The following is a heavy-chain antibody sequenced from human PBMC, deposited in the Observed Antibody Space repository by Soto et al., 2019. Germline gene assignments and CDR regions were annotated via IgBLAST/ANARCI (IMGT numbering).Heavy chain of an antibody. V-gene: IGHV4-4*07. CDR1: GDSISNLY. Sequence: SETLSVTCTVSGDSISNLYWSWIRQPAGKGLEWIGRIYTTGATNYNPSLKSRVAMSVDTSKRQFSLTMTSVTAADTAVYYCARTAISATPYFDNWGQGTLVTVSS. D-gene: IGHD2-15*01. CDR2: IYTTGAT. J-gene: IGHJ4*02. CDR3: ARTAISATPYFDN.